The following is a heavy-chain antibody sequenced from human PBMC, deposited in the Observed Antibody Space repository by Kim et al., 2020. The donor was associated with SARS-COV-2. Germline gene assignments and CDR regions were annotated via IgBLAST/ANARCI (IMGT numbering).Heavy chain of an antibody. CDR1: GYTFTSYD. CDR2: MNPNIGNA. J-gene: IGHJ4*02. CDR3: ASGGRTISNYDS. D-gene: IGHD3-9*01. Sequence: ASVKVSCKASGYTFTSYDLNWVRQATGQGLEWMGWMNPNIGNAGYAQKFQGRVTMTMDPSITTAYMELSSLRSEDTAVYYCASGGRTISNYDSWGQGTLV. V-gene: IGHV1-8*02.